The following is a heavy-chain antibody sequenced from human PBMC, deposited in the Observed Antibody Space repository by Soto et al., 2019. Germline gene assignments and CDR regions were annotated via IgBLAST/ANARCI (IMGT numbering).Heavy chain of an antibody. Sequence: SETLSLTCTVSDGSLSSYFWSWIRQPPGKGLEWIGYIYYSGSTNYNPSLKSRVTISVDTSKNQFSLKLSSVTAADTAVYYCARRYGPGFDYWGQGTLVTVS. V-gene: IGHV4-59*08. J-gene: IGHJ4*02. D-gene: IGHD4-17*01. CDR3: ARRYGPGFDY. CDR2: IYYSGST. CDR1: DGSLSSYF.